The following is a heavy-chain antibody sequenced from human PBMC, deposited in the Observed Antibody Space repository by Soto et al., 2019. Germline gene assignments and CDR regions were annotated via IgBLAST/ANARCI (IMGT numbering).Heavy chain of an antibody. CDR2: IYHSGST. CDR1: GGSISSGGYS. CDR3: ARGAGSGSDYYYYYGMDV. Sequence: LSLTCAVSGGSISSGGYSWSWIRQPPGKGLEWIGYIYHSGSTYYNPSLKSRVTISVDRSKNQFSLKLSSVTAADTAVYYCARGAGSGSDYYYYYGMDVWGQGTTVTVSS. J-gene: IGHJ6*02. V-gene: IGHV4-30-2*01. D-gene: IGHD3-10*01.